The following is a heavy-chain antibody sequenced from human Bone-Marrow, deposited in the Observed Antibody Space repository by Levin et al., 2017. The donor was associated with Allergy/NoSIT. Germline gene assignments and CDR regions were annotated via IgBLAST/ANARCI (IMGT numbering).Heavy chain of an antibody. V-gene: IGHV3-48*01. CDR3: ARDPSLDY. Sequence: QRGESLKISCAASGFSFSSYNMNWVRQAPGKGLEWVSYINIGSTTIYYADSVKGRFTISRDNAKNSLYLQMNSLRVEDTAVYYCARDPSLDYWGQGTLVAVSS. CDR1: GFSFSSYN. J-gene: IGHJ4*02. CDR2: INIGSTTI.